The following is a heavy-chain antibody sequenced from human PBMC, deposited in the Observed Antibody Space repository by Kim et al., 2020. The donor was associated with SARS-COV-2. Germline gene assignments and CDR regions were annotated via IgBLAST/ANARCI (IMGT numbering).Heavy chain of an antibody. D-gene: IGHD2-15*01. CDR3: ARGGGSGASFYRAVDL. CDR1: RFNLDSHT. V-gene: IGHV3-30*04. CDR2: ISDDGKNK. Sequence: GGSLRLSCATSRFNLDSHTMHWVRQAPGKGLEWVAGISDDGKNKYYAVSVKGRFTISKDSSTNTVYLEMTTLNTEDTAVYLCARGGGSGASFYRAVDLWGXGSQFTV. J-gene: IGHJ5*02.